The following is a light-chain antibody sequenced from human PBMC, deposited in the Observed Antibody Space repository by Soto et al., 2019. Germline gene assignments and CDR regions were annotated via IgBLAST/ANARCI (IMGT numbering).Light chain of an antibody. V-gene: IGLV2-23*02. J-gene: IGLJ1*01. CDR3: CSSGGPSNPYV. Sequence: ALTQPASVCGSPGQSITISCTGTSSDVGSYIVVSWYQQHPGKAPKLMIFEVHRRASGVSDRFSGSKSGNTASLTISGLQAEDEAYYYCCSSGGPSNPYVFGSGTKVT. CDR1: SSDVGSYIV. CDR2: EVH.